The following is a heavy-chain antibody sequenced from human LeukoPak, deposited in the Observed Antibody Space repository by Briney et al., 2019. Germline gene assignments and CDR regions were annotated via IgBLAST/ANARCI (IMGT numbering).Heavy chain of an antibody. CDR2: IYTSGST. Sequence: PSETLSLTCTVSGGSISSYYWSWIRQPAGKGLEWIGRIYTSGSTNYNPSLKSRVTMSVDTSKNQSSLKLSSVTAADTAVYYCARAITIFGVVIIDYWGQGTLVTVSS. V-gene: IGHV4-4*07. D-gene: IGHD3-3*01. J-gene: IGHJ4*02. CDR3: ARAITIFGVVIIDY. CDR1: GGSISSYY.